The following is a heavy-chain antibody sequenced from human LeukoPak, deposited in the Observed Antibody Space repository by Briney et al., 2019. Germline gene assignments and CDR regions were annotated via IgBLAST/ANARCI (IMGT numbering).Heavy chain of an antibody. CDR3: ARVGAPGY. Sequence: SETLSLTCTVSGGSISSGGYYWSWIRQPPGKGLEWIGYIYHSGSTYYNPSLKSRVTISVDRSKNQFSLKLSSVTAADTAVYYCARVGAPGYWGQGTLVTVSS. CDR1: GGSISSGGYY. V-gene: IGHV4-30-2*01. J-gene: IGHJ4*02. CDR2: IYHSGST. D-gene: IGHD1-26*01.